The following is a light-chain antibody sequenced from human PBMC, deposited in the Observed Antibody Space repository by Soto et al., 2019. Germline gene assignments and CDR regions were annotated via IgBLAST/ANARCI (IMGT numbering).Light chain of an antibody. CDR3: NSYTGSSSYV. CDR2: DVS. CDR1: SSDVGGYDY. J-gene: IGLJ1*01. V-gene: IGLV2-14*01. Sequence: QSALTQPASVSGSPGQSITISCTGTSSDVGGYDYVSWYQQHPGKAPKLMIYDVSNRPSGVSKRFSGSKSGNTASLTISGLQAEDEDDYYCNSYTGSSSYVFATGTKLTVL.